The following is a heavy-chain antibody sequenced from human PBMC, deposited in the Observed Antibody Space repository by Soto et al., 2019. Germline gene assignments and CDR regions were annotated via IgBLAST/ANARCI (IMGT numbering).Heavy chain of an antibody. Sequence: SLRLSCAASGFTFSSYGMHWVRQAPGKGLEWVAVIWYDGSNKYYADSVKGRFTISRDNSKNTLYLQMSSLRAEDTAVYYCARDKYCSGGSCHRDDAFDIWGQGTMVTVSS. CDR2: IWYDGSNK. J-gene: IGHJ3*02. D-gene: IGHD2-15*01. CDR1: GFTFSSYG. CDR3: ARDKYCSGGSCHRDDAFDI. V-gene: IGHV3-33*01.